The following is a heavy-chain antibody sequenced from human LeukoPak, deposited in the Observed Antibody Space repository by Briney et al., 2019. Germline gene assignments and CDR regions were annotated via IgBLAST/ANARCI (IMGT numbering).Heavy chain of an antibody. CDR3: ARGQRWLQFDY. CDR2: INHSGST. J-gene: IGHJ4*02. V-gene: IGHV4-34*01. D-gene: IGHD5-24*01. CDR1: GASISSYY. Sequence: SETLSLICTVSGASISSYYWSWIRQPPGKGLEWIGEINHSGSTNYNPSLKSRVTISVDTSKNQFSLKLSSVTAADTAVYYCARGQRWLQFDYWGQGTLVTVSS.